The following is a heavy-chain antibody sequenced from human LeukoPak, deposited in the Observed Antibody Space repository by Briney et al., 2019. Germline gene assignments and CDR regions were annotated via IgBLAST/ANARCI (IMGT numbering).Heavy chain of an antibody. Sequence: SETLSLTCTVPGGSISSYYWSWIRQPPGKGLEWIGYIYYSGSTNYNPSLKSRVTISVDTSKNQFSLKLSSVTAADTAVYYCARDWGVGPMPKSRFDPWGQGTLVTVSS. CDR1: GGSISSYY. J-gene: IGHJ5*02. CDR2: IYYSGST. CDR3: ARDWGVGPMPKSRFDP. D-gene: IGHD3-16*01. V-gene: IGHV4-59*01.